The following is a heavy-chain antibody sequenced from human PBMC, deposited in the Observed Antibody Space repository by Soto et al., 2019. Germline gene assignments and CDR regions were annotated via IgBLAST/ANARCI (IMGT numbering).Heavy chain of an antibody. CDR2: TYYRSKWYN. Sequence: PSQTLSLTCAISGDSVSSNSAAWNWIRQSPSRGLEWLGRTYYRSKWYNDYAVSVKSRITINPDTSKNQFSLQLNSVTPEDTAVYYCARALVVVVPAAPYYYYYYMDVWGKGTTVTVSS. CDR3: ARALVVVVPAAPYYYYYYMDV. D-gene: IGHD2-2*01. CDR1: GDSVSSNSAA. V-gene: IGHV6-1*01. J-gene: IGHJ6*03.